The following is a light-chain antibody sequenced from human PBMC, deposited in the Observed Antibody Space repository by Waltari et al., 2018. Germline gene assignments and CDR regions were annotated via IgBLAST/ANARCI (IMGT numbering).Light chain of an antibody. J-gene: IGLJ2*01. CDR3: SSYTSISTSVV. CDR2: DVY. V-gene: IGLV2-14*03. CDR1: SSDVGGYDL. Sequence: QSALTQPASVSGYPGQSITISCTGTSSDVGGYDLASWYQQYPGKAPKLVIYDVYYRPSGVSHRFSASKSGNTASLTISGLQTEDEADYYCSSYTSISTSVVFGGGTKLTVL.